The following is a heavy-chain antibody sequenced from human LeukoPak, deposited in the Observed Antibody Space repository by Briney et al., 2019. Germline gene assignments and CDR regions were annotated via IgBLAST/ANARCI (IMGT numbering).Heavy chain of an antibody. Sequence: ASVKVSCKASGYTFTSYGISWVRQAPGQGLEWMGWISAYNGNTNYAQKLQGRVTMTTDTSTSTAYMELRSLRSDDTAVYYCARLVSSLLGYCSGGSCRQTYYFDYWGQGTLVTVSS. CDR3: ARLVSSLLGYCSGGSCRQTYYFDY. CDR2: ISAYNGNT. V-gene: IGHV1-18*01. D-gene: IGHD2-15*01. J-gene: IGHJ4*02. CDR1: GYTFTSYG.